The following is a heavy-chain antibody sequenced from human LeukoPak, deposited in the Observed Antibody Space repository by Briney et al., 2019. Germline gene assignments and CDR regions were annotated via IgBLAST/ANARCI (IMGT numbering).Heavy chain of an antibody. V-gene: IGHV1-46*01. CDR1: GYTFTGYY. J-gene: IGHJ3*02. CDR3: ARGAYSGSYSVAFDI. Sequence: ASVKVSCKASGYTFTGYYMHWVRQAPGQGLEWMGIINPSGGSTSYAQKFQGRVTMTRDMSTSTVYMELSSLRSEDTAVYYCARGAYSGSYSVAFDIWGQGTMVTVSS. D-gene: IGHD1-26*01. CDR2: INPSGGST.